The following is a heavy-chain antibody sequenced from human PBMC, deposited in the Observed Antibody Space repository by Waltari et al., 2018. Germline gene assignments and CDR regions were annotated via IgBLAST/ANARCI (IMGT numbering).Heavy chain of an antibody. J-gene: IGHJ3*02. Sequence: QLQLQESGSGLVKPSQTLSLTCAVSGGSISSGGYSWSWIRQPPGKGLEWIGYIYHSGSTYYNPSLKSRVTISVGRSKNQFSLKLSSVTAADTAVYYCARDLMSRWSPAFGIWGQGTMVTVSS. V-gene: IGHV4-30-2*01. CDR1: GGSISSGGYS. CDR2: IYHSGST. CDR3: ARDLMSRWSPAFGI. D-gene: IGHD2-15*01.